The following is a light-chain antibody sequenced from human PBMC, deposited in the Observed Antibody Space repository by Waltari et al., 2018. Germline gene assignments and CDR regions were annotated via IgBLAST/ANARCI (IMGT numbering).Light chain of an antibody. V-gene: IGLV2-14*01. CDR2: EVN. J-gene: IGLJ1*01. CDR1: TSDIGSYNF. Sequence: QSALTQPASVAGSLGPSITMSCTGTTSDIGSYNFVSWYQHHPGKAPKLIIYEVNSRPSGVSHRFSGSKSGNTASLTISGLQAEDEADYFCSSYVNANTFYVFGTGTKVRVL. CDR3: SSYVNANTFYV.